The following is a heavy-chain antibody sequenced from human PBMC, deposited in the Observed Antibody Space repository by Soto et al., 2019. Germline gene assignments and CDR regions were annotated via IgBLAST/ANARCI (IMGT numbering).Heavy chain of an antibody. D-gene: IGHD2-2*01. J-gene: IGHJ4*02. CDR3: AKHGDIVVVPAAIDPYYFDY. CDR2: ISGSGGST. V-gene: IGHV3-23*01. Sequence: VQLLESGGGLVQPGGSLRLSCAASGFTFSSYAMSWVRQAPGKGLEWVSAISGSGGSTYYADSVKGRFTISRDNYKNKLYLQMNSLSAEDTAVYYCAKHGDIVVVPAAIDPYYFDYWGQGTLVTVSS. CDR1: GFTFSSYA.